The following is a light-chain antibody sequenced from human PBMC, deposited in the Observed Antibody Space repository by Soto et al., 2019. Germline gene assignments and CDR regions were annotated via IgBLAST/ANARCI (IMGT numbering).Light chain of an antibody. CDR3: ISYTDRQSYL. CDR2: AVS. J-gene: IGLJ1*01. CDR1: SSDIGSYDH. Sequence: QSALTQPASVSGSPGQSITISCSGTSSDIGSYDHVAWYQQFPGKSPKLIIYAVSDRPSGVSDRFSGSKSGISASLTISGLQTEDEADYYCISYTDRQSYLFGTGTKV. V-gene: IGLV2-14*03.